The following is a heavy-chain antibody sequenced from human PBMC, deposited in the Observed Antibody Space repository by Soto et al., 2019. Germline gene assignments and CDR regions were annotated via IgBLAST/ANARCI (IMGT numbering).Heavy chain of an antibody. Sequence: GGSLRLSCAASGFTFSSYAMSWVRQAPGKGLEWVSAISGSGGSTYYADSVKGRFTISRDNSKNTLYLQMNSLRAEDTTVYYCAKAVLSGYYYYYGMDVWGQGTTATVSS. V-gene: IGHV3-23*01. CDR2: ISGSGGST. J-gene: IGHJ6*02. D-gene: IGHD3-10*01. CDR3: AKAVLSGYYYYYGMDV. CDR1: GFTFSSYA.